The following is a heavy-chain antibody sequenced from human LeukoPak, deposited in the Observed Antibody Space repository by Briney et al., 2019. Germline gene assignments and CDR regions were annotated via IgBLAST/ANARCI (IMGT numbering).Heavy chain of an antibody. V-gene: IGHV3-23*01. Sequence: SGGSLRLSCAASGFTFSSYAMNWVRQAPGKGLEWVSTISGDGGDTHYADSVKGRFTISRDNSKNTLYLQMNSLRAEDTAVYYCAKDRGLWLKDYWGQGTLVTVSS. CDR2: ISGDGGDT. J-gene: IGHJ4*02. CDR1: GFTFSSYA. D-gene: IGHD3-10*01. CDR3: AKDRGLWLKDY.